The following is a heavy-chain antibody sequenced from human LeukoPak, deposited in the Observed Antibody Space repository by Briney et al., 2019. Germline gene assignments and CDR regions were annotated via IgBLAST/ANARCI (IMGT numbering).Heavy chain of an antibody. J-gene: IGHJ6*03. CDR3: AKAMDIAPGDYMDV. CDR1: GFTFSSYG. D-gene: IGHD2-2*03. V-gene: IGHV3-48*04. Sequence: GGSLRLSCAASGFTFSSYGMHWVRQAPGKGLEWVSYISSSSSTIYYADSVKGRFTISRDNAKNSLYLQMNSLRAEDTAVYYCAKAMDIAPGDYMDVWGKGTTVTVSS. CDR2: ISSSSSTI.